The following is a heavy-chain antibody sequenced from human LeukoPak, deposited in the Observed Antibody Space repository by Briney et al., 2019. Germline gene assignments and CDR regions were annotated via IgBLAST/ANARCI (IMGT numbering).Heavy chain of an antibody. J-gene: IGHJ5*02. V-gene: IGHV1-2*06. Sequence: ASVKVSCKASGYTFTGYYMHWVRQAPGQGLEWMGRINPNSGGTNYAQKFQGRVTMTRDTSISTAYMELSRLRSDDTAVYYCARAPYSGRGFDPWGQGTLATVSS. D-gene: IGHD1-26*01. CDR1: GYTFTGYY. CDR2: INPNSGGT. CDR3: ARAPYSGRGFDP.